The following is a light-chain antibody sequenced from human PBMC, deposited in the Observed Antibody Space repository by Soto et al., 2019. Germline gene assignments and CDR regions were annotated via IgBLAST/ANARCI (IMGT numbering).Light chain of an antibody. CDR3: ASWDDSLKALL. Sequence: QSVLTQPPSVSGAPGQRVTISCTGSSSNIGAGYDVHWYQQLPGTAPKLLIYGNSNRPSGVPDRFSGSKSGTSASLAITGLQAEDEADYYCASWDDSLKALLFGGGTKLTVL. J-gene: IGLJ3*02. V-gene: IGLV1-40*01. CDR1: SSNIGAGYD. CDR2: GNS.